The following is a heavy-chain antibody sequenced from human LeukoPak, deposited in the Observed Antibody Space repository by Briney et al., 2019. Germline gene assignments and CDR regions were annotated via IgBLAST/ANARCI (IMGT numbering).Heavy chain of an antibody. CDR2: INHSGST. V-gene: IGHV4-34*01. CDR1: GGSFSGYY. Sequence: SETLSLTCAVYGGSFSGYYWSWIRQPPGKGLEWIGEINHSGSTNYNPSLKSRVTISVDTSKNQFSLKLSSVTAADTAVYYCARSGPDRWHYYYMDVWGKGTTVSISS. D-gene: IGHD4-23*01. CDR3: ARSGPDRWHYYYMDV. J-gene: IGHJ6*03.